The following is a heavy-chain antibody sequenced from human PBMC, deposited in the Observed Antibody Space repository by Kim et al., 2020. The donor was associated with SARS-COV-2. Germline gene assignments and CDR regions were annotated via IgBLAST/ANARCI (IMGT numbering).Heavy chain of an antibody. J-gene: IGHJ4*02. D-gene: IGHD6-19*01. CDR2: INAGNVNT. CDR3: ARGKWLVDF. V-gene: IGHV1-3*01. CDR1: GYTFSDYS. Sequence: ASVKVSCKASGYTFSDYSIHWVRQAPGQRLEYMGWINAGNVNTGYSQNFQGRVTITMDTFATTTYMEVSSLRSEDTAVYYFARGKWLVDFWGQGTLVTVS.